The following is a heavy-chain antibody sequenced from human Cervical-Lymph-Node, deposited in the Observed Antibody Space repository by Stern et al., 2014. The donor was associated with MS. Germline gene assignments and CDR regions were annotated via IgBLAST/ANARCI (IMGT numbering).Heavy chain of an antibody. Sequence: EVQLVESGGGLVKPGGSLRLSCAASGFTFSSYAMNWVRQAPGKGLEWLSSISGSGSYIHYADSMKGRFTVSRDNTKNSIYLQLNSLRAEDTAVYYCARAGTVMTAFEMWGQGTMVTVS. D-gene: IGHD1/OR15-1a*01. J-gene: IGHJ3*02. CDR1: GFTFSSYA. V-gene: IGHV3-21*04. CDR2: ISGSGSYI. CDR3: ARAGTVMTAFEM.